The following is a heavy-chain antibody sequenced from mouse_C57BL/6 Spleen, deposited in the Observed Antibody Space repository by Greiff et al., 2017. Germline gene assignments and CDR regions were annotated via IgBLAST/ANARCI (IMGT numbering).Heavy chain of an antibody. D-gene: IGHD1-1*01. CDR2: INPGSGGT. V-gene: IGHV1-54*01. CDR3: ASDGDYYGSRTGYFEV. J-gene: IGHJ1*03. Sequence: VQLQQSGAELVRPGTSVKVSCKASGYAFTNYLIEWVKQRPGQGLEWIGVINPGSGGTNYNEKFKGKATLTADKSSSTAYMQLSSLTSEDSAVYFCASDGDYYGSRTGYFEVWGTGTTVTVSS. CDR1: GYAFTNYL.